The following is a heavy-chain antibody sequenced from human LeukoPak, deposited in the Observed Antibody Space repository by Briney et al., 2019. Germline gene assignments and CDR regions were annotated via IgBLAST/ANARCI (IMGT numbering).Heavy chain of an antibody. J-gene: IGHJ1*01. D-gene: IGHD1-1*01. CDR3: VRGFMGGRGGTTAYFHH. Sequence: GGSLRLSCAASGFTFSDYSMNWVRHAPAKGLEWVSSISSSSRHVYYAGPVKGRLTISRDNDKNSLYLQMNSLRGEDMALYHCVRGFMGGRGGTTAYFHHWGQGTLVTVSS. CDR1: GFTFSDYS. CDR2: ISSSSRHV. V-gene: IGHV3-21*01.